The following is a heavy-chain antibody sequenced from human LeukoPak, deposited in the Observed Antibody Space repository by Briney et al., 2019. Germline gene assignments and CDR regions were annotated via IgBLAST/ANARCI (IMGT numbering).Heavy chain of an antibody. V-gene: IGHV4-59*01. CDR1: GGSISSYY. D-gene: IGHD3-3*01. CDR2: IYYSGST. Sequence: PSETLSLTCTVSGGSISSYYWSWIRQPPGKGLEWIGYIYYSGSTNYNPSLKSRVTISVDTSKNQFSLKLSSVTAADTAVYYCARDTSTYYDFWSGYRLGYYYYMDVWGKGTTVTVSS. CDR3: ARDTSTYYDFWSGYRLGYYYYMDV. J-gene: IGHJ6*03.